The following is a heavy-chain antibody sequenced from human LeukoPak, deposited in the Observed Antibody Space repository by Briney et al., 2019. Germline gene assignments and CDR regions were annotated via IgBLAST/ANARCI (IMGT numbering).Heavy chain of an antibody. CDR1: GFTFSSYA. CDR3: AKDQYSGIAVAGILYYYYGIDV. V-gene: IGHV3-23*01. CDR2: ISGSGGST. J-gene: IGHJ6*02. D-gene: IGHD6-19*01. Sequence: PGGSLRLSCAASGFTFSSYAMSWVRQAPGKGLEWVSAISGSGGSTYYADSVKGRFTISRDNSKNTLYLQMNSLRAEDTAVYYCAKDQYSGIAVAGILYYYYGIDVWGQGTTVTVSS.